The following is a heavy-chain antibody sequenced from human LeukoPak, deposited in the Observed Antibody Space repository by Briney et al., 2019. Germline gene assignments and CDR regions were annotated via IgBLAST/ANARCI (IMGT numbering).Heavy chain of an antibody. CDR3: AKVFGVHNAFDI. J-gene: IGHJ3*02. D-gene: IGHD3-16*01. CDR1: GFTFNSYG. CDR2: FGGGGDGT. V-gene: IGHV3-23*01. Sequence: PGGSLRLSCAASGFTFNSYGMSWVRQAPGKGLEWVSGFGGGGDGTYYADSVKGRFTISRDNSENTLYLQMNSLRAEDTAVYYCAKVFGVHNAFDIWGQGTIVTVSS.